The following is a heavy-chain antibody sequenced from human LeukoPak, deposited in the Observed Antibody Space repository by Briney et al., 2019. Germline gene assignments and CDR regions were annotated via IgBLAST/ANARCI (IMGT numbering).Heavy chain of an antibody. CDR1: GFSFSSVG. Sequence: GGSLRLSCAVSGFSFSSVGMHWVRQAPGKGLDWVAYIRNDASKTYYADSVKGRFSISRDNSKNTVYLQMNNLLPEDTAVYYCAKRAGSAWSAGAWGQGTLVTVSS. CDR2: IRNDASKT. V-gene: IGHV3-30*02. D-gene: IGHD3-10*01. J-gene: IGHJ5*02. CDR3: AKRAGSAWSAGA.